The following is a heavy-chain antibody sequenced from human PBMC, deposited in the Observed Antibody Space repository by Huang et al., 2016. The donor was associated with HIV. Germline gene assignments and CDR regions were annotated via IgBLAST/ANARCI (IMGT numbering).Heavy chain of an antibody. V-gene: IGHV4-4*07. CDR2: IYSSGRT. D-gene: IGHD2-15*01. CDR3: ARDHGLLRGMDV. Sequence: QVQLQESGPGLVKPSETLSLNCTVSGVSINTYYWSWIRQPAGKGLEWIGRIYSSGRTNYNPALSSRVIMSVDTSNNQVSLTLKSVTAADTAGYFCARDHGLLRGMDVWGQGTTVTVSS. J-gene: IGHJ6*02. CDR1: GVSINTYY.